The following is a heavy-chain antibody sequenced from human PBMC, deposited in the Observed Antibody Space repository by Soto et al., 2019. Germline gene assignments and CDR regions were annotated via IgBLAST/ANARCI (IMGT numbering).Heavy chain of an antibody. V-gene: IGHV4-31*03. CDR1: GGSIRSGGYY. Sequence: QVQLQESGPGLVEPSQTLSLTCTVSGGSIRSGGYYLSWIRQPPGKGLEWIGYIYYRGSTYYNASLKSRVTISVDTSENQYSLKLNSVTAADTAVYYCARATKYDYGSGSHYVWGQGTTVTVSS. D-gene: IGHD3-10*01. CDR2: IYYRGST. J-gene: IGHJ6*02. CDR3: ARATKYDYGSGSHYV.